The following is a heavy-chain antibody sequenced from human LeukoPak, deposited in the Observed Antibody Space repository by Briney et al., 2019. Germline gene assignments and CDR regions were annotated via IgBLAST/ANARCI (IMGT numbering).Heavy chain of an antibody. CDR3: ASLDTAMVTWRDN. V-gene: IGHV3-7*03. CDR2: IKRDGSET. CDR1: GFIFSSQW. J-gene: IGHJ4*02. D-gene: IGHD5-18*01. Sequence: GGSLRLSCEASGFIFSSQWMSWVRQAPRKGLEWVANIKRDGSETYYVNSVKGRFTISRDNAKNSLFLQMNSLRVEDTAVYYCASLDTAMVTWRDNWGQGTLVTVYS.